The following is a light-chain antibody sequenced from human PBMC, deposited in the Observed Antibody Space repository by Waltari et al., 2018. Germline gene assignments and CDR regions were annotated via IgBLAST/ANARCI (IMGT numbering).Light chain of an antibody. V-gene: IGKV1-39*01. J-gene: IGKJ1*01. CDR2: GAS. CDR1: QTISTY. CDR3: QQSYDSPRT. Sequence: DIQMTQSPSSLSASVGDRVTITCRASQTISTYLTWYQQKPIQAPKLLIYGASRLHSGVPSRFSGSGAGADFTLTISSLQPEDFATYFCQQSYDSPRTFGQGTKVEV.